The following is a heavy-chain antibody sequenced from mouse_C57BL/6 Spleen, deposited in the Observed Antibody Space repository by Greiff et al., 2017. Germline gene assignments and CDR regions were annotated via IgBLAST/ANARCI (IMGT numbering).Heavy chain of an antibody. CDR2: IDPNSGGT. J-gene: IGHJ4*01. V-gene: IGHV1-72*01. Sequence: VQLQQPGAELVKPGASVKLSCKASGYTFTSYWMHWVKQRPGRGLEWIGRIDPNSGGTKYNEKFKSKATLTVDKPSSTAYMQLSSLTSEDSAVYYCALYYYGSSYGFYYAMDYWGQGTSVTVSS. CDR1: GYTFTSYW. D-gene: IGHD1-1*01. CDR3: ALYYYGSSYGFYYAMDY.